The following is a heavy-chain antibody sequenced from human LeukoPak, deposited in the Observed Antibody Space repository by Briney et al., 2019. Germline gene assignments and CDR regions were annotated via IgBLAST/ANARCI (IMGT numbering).Heavy chain of an antibody. CDR2: INPNSGGT. V-gene: IGHV1-2*02. CDR1: GYTFTGYY. J-gene: IGHJ5*02. D-gene: IGHD3-22*01. Sequence: ASVKVSCKASGYTFTGYYMHWVRQAPGQGLEWMGWINPNSGGTSYAQKFQGRVTMTRDMSTSTVYMELSSLRSEDTAVYYCARGEDSSGYYWELQSWFDPWGQGTLVTVSS. CDR3: ARGEDSSGYYWELQSWFDP.